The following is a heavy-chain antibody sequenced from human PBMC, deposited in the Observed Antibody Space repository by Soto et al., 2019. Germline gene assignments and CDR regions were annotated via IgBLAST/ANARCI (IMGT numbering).Heavy chain of an antibody. CDR2: IDPSDSQT. CDR3: ARPPMYGMALMI. D-gene: IGHD2-8*01. V-gene: IGHV5-10-1*01. Sequence: GESLKISCKGSGYSFAGYWITWVRQMPGKGLEWMGRIDPSDSQTYYSPSFRGHVTISAAKSITTVFLQWSSLRASDTAMYYCARPPMYGMALMIWGQGTMVTVSS. J-gene: IGHJ3*02. CDR1: GYSFAGYW.